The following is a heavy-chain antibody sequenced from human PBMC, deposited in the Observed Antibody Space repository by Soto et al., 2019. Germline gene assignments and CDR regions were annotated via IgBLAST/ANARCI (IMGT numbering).Heavy chain of an antibody. Sequence: EVQLVESGGGLVQPGGSLRLSCAASGFTFSTYWMYWVRQAPGKGLEWVSRINSDGSVSSYADSVKGLLTISRDNVKNTLYLQMDSLRAEDTAVYYCARVDCVGGTCYSLAGSFYYYMDVWGKGTTVTVFS. D-gene: IGHD2-15*01. CDR3: ARVDCVGGTCYSLAGSFYYYMDV. J-gene: IGHJ6*03. V-gene: IGHV3-74*02. CDR1: GFTFSTYW. CDR2: INSDGSVS.